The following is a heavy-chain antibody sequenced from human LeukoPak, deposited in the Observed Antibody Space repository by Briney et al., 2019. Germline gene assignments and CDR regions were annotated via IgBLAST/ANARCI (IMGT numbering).Heavy chain of an antibody. CDR1: GGSFCGYY. CDR3: ARGSAVNTYYYGSGSYVVDY. Sequence: SETLSLTCTVYGGSFCGYYWSWILQPPGKGLEWIGHINHSGSTNYNPSLKSRVTISVATSKNQFSLKLSSVTAADTAVYYCARGSAVNTYYYGSGSYVVDYWGQGTLVTVSS. D-gene: IGHD3-10*01. CDR2: INHSGST. J-gene: IGHJ4*02. V-gene: IGHV4-34*01.